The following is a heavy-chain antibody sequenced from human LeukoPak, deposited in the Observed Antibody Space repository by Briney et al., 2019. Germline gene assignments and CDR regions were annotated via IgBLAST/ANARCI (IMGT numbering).Heavy chain of an antibody. V-gene: IGHV4-30-4*01. J-gene: IGHJ3*02. D-gene: IGHD3-9*01. Sequence: SETLSLTCTVSGGSISSGDYYWSWIRQPPGKGLEWIAYMYYSGSTYYNSSLKSRVTMSADTSKNQLSLKLSSVTAAGTAVYYCARDLLASHFDWLLSYAFDIWGQGTMVIVSS. CDR1: GGSISSGDYY. CDR2: MYYSGST. CDR3: ARDLLASHFDWLLSYAFDI.